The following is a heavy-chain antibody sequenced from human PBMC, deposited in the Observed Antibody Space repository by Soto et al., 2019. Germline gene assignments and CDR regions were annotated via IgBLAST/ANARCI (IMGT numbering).Heavy chain of an antibody. Sequence: QVQLVESGGGVVQPGRSLRLSCAASGFIFSNYAMHWVRQAPGQGLEWVALIWFDGSYENYAESVKGRFTISRDKSQNTLYFQLNSLRVEDTGVYFCARGTGSGSFLIDYWGQGTLVTVSS. CDR1: GFIFSNYA. D-gene: IGHD3-10*01. CDR3: ARGTGSGSFLIDY. V-gene: IGHV3-33*01. J-gene: IGHJ4*02. CDR2: IWFDGSYE.